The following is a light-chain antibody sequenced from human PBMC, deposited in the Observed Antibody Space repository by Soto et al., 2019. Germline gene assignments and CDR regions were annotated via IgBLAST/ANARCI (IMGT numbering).Light chain of an antibody. J-gene: IGLJ2*01. CDR1: SSDVGGYNY. V-gene: IGLV2-11*01. Sequence: QSALTQPRSVSGSPGQSVAISCTGTSSDVGGYNYVSWYQLHPGKAPKVIIYDVNERPSGVPDRFSGSKSGNTASLTISGLQAEDEADYYCCSFAGNSLVFGGGTKLTVL. CDR3: CSFAGNSLV. CDR2: DVN.